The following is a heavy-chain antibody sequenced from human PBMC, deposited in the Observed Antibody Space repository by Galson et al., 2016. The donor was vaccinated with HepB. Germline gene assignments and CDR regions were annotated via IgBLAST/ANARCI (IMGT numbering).Heavy chain of an antibody. CDR1: GFSFSNYD. Sequence: SLRLSCAASGFSFSNYDMYWVRQAPGKGLEWVSSIYTAGDTYYEDSVEGRFTVSRENAKDSLYLHMNSLRAGDTAVYYCVRGSYTSDWYRTSAYDFGVDVWGKGTPVTVSS. CDR3: VRGSYTSDWYRTSAYDFGVDV. D-gene: IGHD6-19*01. V-gene: IGHV3-13*01. J-gene: IGHJ6*04. CDR2: IYTAGDT.